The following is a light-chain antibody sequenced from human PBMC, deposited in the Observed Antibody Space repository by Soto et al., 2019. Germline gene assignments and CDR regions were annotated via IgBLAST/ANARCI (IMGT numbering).Light chain of an antibody. J-gene: IGLJ1*01. V-gene: IGLV2-23*01. Sequence: QSALTQPASVSGSPGQSITISCTGTTNDVGSYNLVSWYQQHPGTAPKLILYEGNKRPSGISNRFSGSKSGNTASLTISEFQAEDEADYYCCSFAGSSTYVFGTGTKVTVL. CDR3: CSFAGSSTYV. CDR2: EGN. CDR1: TNDVGSYNL.